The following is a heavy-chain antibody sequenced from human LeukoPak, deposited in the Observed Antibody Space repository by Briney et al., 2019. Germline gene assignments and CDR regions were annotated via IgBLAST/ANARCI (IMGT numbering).Heavy chain of an antibody. CDR3: ARDRPDYDFSMGDAFDI. CDR1: SFTFSPYR. Sequence: TGVSLRLSCAASSFTFSPYRMKWLRQAPGKRVRRAPGKGLEWIYYIRSSCSTILYAVPVKRLFHIYRDYDKNSLYLQMNSLRGEDTAVYFCARDRPDYDFSMGDAFDIWGQGTMVTVSS. D-gene: IGHD3-3*01. J-gene: IGHJ3*02. CDR2: IRSSCSTI. V-gene: IGHV3-48*04.